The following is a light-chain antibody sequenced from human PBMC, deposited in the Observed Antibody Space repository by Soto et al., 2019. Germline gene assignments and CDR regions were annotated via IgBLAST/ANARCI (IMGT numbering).Light chain of an antibody. Sequence: IVMTQSPATLSVSPGERATLSCRASQSVSNNLARYQQKPGQAPRLLIYGASTRATGIPARFSGSGSGTEFTLTISSLQSEDCAVYYCQHYHNWPPWTFGQGTKGEIK. J-gene: IGKJ1*01. V-gene: IGKV3-15*01. CDR3: QHYHNWPPWT. CDR2: GAS. CDR1: QSVSNN.